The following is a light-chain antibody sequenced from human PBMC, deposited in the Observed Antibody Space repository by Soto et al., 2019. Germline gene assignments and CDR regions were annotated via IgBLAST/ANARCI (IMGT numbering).Light chain of an antibody. V-gene: IGLV1-44*01. Sequence: VLTQPPSASGAPGQRVTISCSGSASNIGRDPVNWYQQVPGTAPKLLIYENNHRPSGVPDRFSGSKSGTSASLVISGLQSEDEAEYFCAGWDGSLKGSVFGTGTKVTVL. CDR2: ENN. CDR3: AGWDGSLKGSV. J-gene: IGLJ1*01. CDR1: ASNIGRDP.